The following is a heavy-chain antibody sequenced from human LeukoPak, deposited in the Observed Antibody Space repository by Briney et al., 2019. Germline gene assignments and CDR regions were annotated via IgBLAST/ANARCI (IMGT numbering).Heavy chain of an antibody. V-gene: IGHV4-34*01. D-gene: IGHD6-19*01. CDR1: GGSFSGYY. CDR2: INHSGST. CDR3: ARRHRIAVAGTSFFYYYYMDV. J-gene: IGHJ6*03. Sequence: SETLSLTCAVYGGSFSGYYWSWIRQPPGKGLEWIGEINHSGSTNYNPSLKSRVTISVDTSKNQFSLKLSSVTAADTAVYYCARRHRIAVAGTSFFYYYYMDVWGKGTTVTISS.